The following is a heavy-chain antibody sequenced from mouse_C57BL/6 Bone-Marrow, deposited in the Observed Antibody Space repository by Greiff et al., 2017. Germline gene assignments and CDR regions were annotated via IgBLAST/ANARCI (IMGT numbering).Heavy chain of an antibody. CDR2: IDPNSGGT. V-gene: IGHV1-72*01. J-gene: IGHJ4*01. Sequence: QVQLQQPGAELVKPGASVKLSCKASGYTFTSYWMHWVKQRPGRGLEWIGRIDPNSGGTKYNEKFKSKATLTVDKPSSTAYMQLSSLTSEDSAVYDGARAGATTVVTYYYAMDYWGQGTSVTVSS. D-gene: IGHD1-1*01. CDR3: ARAGATTVVTYYYAMDY. CDR1: GYTFTSYW.